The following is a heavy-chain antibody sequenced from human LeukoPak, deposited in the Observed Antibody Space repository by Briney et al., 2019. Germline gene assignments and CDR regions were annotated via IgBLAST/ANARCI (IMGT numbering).Heavy chain of an antibody. V-gene: IGHV3-49*03. CDR2: ISGGTT. D-gene: IGHD6-19*01. CDR3: SRGSGWLSVY. Sequence: GGSLRLSCTASGFTFGDYLMNWFRQAPGKGQEWIGFISGGTTEYAASVKGRFTISRDDSTSIAYLQMNSLTTEDTAVYYCSRGSGWLSVYWGQGTLVTVSS. CDR1: GFTFGDYL. J-gene: IGHJ4*02.